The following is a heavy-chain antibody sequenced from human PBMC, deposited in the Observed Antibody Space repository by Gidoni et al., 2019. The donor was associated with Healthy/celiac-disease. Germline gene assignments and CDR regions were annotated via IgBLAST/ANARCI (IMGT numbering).Heavy chain of an antibody. CDR2: MNPNSGNT. J-gene: IGHJ5*02. CDR3: ARRCIAAAGRSRAYNWFDP. V-gene: IGHV1-8*01. CDR1: GYTFTSYD. D-gene: IGHD6-13*01. Sequence: QVQLVQSGAEVKKPGASVKVSCKASGYTFTSYDINWVRQATGQGLEWMGWMNPNSGNTGYAQKFQGRVTMTRNTSISTAYMELSSLRSEDTAVYYCARRCIAAAGRSRAYNWFDPWGQGTLVTVSS.